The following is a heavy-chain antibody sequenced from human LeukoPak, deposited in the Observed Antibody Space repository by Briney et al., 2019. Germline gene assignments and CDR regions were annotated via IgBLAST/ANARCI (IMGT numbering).Heavy chain of an antibody. CDR1: GGSTSSYY. Sequence: PSETLSLTCTVSGGSTSSYYWSWIRQPAGKGLQWIGRIYTSGSTNYNPSLKSRVTMSVDTSKNQFSLKLSSVTAADTAVYYCAREGYYDSSGYYPENWGQGTLVTVSS. V-gene: IGHV4-4*07. CDR3: AREGYYDSSGYYPEN. D-gene: IGHD3-22*01. J-gene: IGHJ4*02. CDR2: IYTSGST.